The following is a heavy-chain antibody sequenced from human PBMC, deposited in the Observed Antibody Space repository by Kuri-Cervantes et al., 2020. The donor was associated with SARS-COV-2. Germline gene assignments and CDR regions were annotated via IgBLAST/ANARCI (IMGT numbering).Heavy chain of an antibody. CDR2: IKSKTDGGTT. CDR3: TTDPMTTVTTGPGFDP. J-gene: IGHJ5*02. Sequence: GASLEISYAAAGFTFSNAWMNLVRQAPGKGLEWGGRIKSKTDGGTTHYAAPVNGRFTISRDDSNNTPYLQMNSLKTEDTAVHYCTTDPMTTVTTGPGFDPWGQGTLVTVSS. D-gene: IGHD4-11*01. CDR1: GFTFSNAW. V-gene: IGHV3-15*07.